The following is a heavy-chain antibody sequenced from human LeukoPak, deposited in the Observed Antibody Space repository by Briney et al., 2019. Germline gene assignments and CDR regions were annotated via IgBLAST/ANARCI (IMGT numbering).Heavy chain of an antibody. D-gene: IGHD6-13*01. J-gene: IGHJ5*02. CDR2: ISAYNGNT. CDR3: ARGLARKGGIAAVWVWFDP. V-gene: IGHV1-18*01. CDR1: VYTFTSYG. Sequence: ASVKVSCQASVYTFTSYGISWVRQAPGQGGEWMGWISAYNGNTNYAQNLQGRVNMTTDTSTSTAYMELRSLRSDDTAVYYCARGLARKGGIAAVWVWFDPGGQGTLVTVS.